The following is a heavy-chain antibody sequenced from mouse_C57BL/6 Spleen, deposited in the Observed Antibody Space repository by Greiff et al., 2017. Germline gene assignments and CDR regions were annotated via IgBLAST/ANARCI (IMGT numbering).Heavy chain of an antibody. CDR2: IDPNSGGT. CDR1: GYTFTSYW. V-gene: IGHV1-72*01. J-gene: IGHJ4*01. CDR3: ARKLRYDAMDY. Sequence: QVQLQQPGAELVKPGASVKLSCKASGYTFTSYWMHWVKQRPGRGLEWIGRIDPNSGGTKYNEKFKSKATLTVDKPSSTAYMQLSILTSEDSAVYYCARKLRYDAMDYWGQGTSVTVSS. D-gene: IGHD1-1*01.